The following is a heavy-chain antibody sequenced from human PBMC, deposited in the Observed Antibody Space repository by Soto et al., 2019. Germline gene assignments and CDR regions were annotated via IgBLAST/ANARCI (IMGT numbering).Heavy chain of an antibody. J-gene: IGHJ3*02. CDR3: AKGGVRWELPNAFDI. CDR2: ISYDGSNK. D-gene: IGHD1-26*01. CDR1: GFTFSSYG. Sequence: GGSLRLSCAASGFTFSSYGMHWVRQAPGKGLEWVAVISYDGSNKYYADSVKGRFTISRDNSKNTLYLQMNSLRAEDTAVYYYAKGGVRWELPNAFDIWGQGTMVTVSS. V-gene: IGHV3-30*18.